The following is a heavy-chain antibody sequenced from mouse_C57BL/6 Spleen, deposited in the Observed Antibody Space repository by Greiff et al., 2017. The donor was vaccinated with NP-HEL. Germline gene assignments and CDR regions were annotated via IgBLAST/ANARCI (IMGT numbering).Heavy chain of an antibody. Sequence: EVKLMESGPELVKPGASVKIPCKASGYTFTDYNMDWVKQSHGKSLEWIGDINPNNGGTIYNQKFKGKATLTVDKSSSTAYMELRSLTSEDTAVYYCARYPGRRHYYAMDYWGQGTSVTVSS. J-gene: IGHJ4*01. V-gene: IGHV1-18*01. CDR3: ARYPGRRHYYAMDY. CDR1: GYTFTDYN. D-gene: IGHD3-3*01. CDR2: INPNNGGT.